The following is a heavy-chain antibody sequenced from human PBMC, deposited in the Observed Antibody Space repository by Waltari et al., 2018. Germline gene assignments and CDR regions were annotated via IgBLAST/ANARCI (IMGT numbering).Heavy chain of an antibody. V-gene: IGHV4-38-2*01. CDR1: CYCLSSGYS. J-gene: IGHJ5*02. CDR3: ARHGPNWFDP. Sequence: QVQLQESGPGLVKHSDTLSLASPGTCYCLSSGYSWGWIRQPRGKGLEWNGRIYHRGSTYDNPSLKSRVTISVDTSKNQFSLKLSSVTAADTAVYYCARHGPNWFDPWGQGTLVTVSS. CDR2: IYHRGST.